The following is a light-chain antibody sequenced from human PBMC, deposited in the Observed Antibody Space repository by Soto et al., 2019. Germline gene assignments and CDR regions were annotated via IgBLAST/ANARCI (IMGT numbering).Light chain of an antibody. CDR3: QVWDTSTFHPI. J-gene: IGLJ2*01. V-gene: IGLV3-21*04. CDR1: NIGTKS. CDR2: YDS. Sequence: SYELTQSPSVSVAPESTARIACEGNNIGTKSVHWYQQRPGQAPVVVVYYDSDRPSGIPERFSGSNSGNTATLTISSVEAGDEADYFCQVWDTSTFHPIFGGGTKLTVL.